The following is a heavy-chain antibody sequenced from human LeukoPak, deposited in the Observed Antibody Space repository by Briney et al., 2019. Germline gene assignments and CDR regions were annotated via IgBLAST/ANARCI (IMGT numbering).Heavy chain of an antibody. CDR3: AKDQGDYGGNSEGAFDI. Sequence: GGSLRLSCAASGFSFSSHWMCWVRQAPGKGLEWVTEINPDGSQKFYVDSVKGRFTISRDNSKNTLYLQMNSLRAEDTAVYYCAKDQGDYGGNSEGAFDIWGQGTMVTVSS. J-gene: IGHJ3*02. CDR2: INPDGSQK. D-gene: IGHD4-23*01. CDR1: GFSFSSHW. V-gene: IGHV3-7*03.